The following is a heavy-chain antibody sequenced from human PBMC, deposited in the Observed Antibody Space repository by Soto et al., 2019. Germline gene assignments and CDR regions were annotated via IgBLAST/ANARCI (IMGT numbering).Heavy chain of an antibody. D-gene: IGHD2-15*01. CDR3: TRAGVVVVAATYDP. CDR1: GFTFGDYA. V-gene: IGHV3-49*03. Sequence: PVRPLRLSCTASGFTFGDYAMSWILQAPGKGLEWVGFIRSKGYGGTTEYAASVKGRFTISRDDSKSIAYLQMNSLKTEDTAVYYCTRAGVVVVAATYDPWGQGTLVTVSS. CDR2: IRSKGYGGTT. J-gene: IGHJ5*02.